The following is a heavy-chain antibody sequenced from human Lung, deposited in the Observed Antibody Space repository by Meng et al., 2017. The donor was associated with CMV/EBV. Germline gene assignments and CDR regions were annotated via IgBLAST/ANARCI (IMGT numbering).Heavy chain of an antibody. D-gene: IGHD4-17*01. J-gene: IGHJ4*02. Sequence: GGSXRLXXVASGFTFRTYGMNWVRQVPGKGLEWVSHINSESTNIGYADSVKGRFTISRDIAGNSLYLQMNSLRAEDTAVYYCATDPDGDYDFDYWGQGTLVPVSS. CDR1: GFTFRTYG. CDR2: INSESTNI. V-gene: IGHV3-48*04. CDR3: ATDPDGDYDFDY.